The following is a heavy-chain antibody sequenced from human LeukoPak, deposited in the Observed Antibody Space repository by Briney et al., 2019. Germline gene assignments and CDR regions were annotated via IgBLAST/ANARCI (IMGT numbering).Heavy chain of an antibody. V-gene: IGHV3-7*01. Sequence: SGGSLRLSCAASGFTFSSYRMSWVRQAPGKGLEWVANIKQDGSEKYYVDSVKGRFTISRDNAKNSLYLQMNSLRAEDTAVYYCARDFVDQSYYYYYYMDVWGKGTTVTISS. J-gene: IGHJ6*03. CDR1: GFTFSSYR. CDR2: IKQDGSEK. CDR3: ARDFVDQSYYYYYYMDV. D-gene: IGHD5-24*01.